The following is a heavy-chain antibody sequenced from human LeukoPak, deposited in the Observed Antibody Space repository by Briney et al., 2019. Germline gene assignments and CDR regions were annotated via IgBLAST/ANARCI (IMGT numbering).Heavy chain of an antibody. J-gene: IGHJ6*02. CDR1: GFTLSSDW. CDR3: ARDHELGNYGMDV. CDR2: IKQDGSEK. Sequence: GGSLRLSCVVSGFTLSSDWMSWVRQAPGKGLEWVANIKQDGSEKYYVDSVKGRFTISRDNAKNSLYLQMNSLRAEDTAVYYCARDHELGNYGMDVWGQGTTVTVSS. D-gene: IGHD7-27*01. V-gene: IGHV3-7*01.